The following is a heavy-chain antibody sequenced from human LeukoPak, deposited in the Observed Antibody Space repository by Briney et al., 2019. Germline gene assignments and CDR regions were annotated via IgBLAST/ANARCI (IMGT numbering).Heavy chain of an antibody. Sequence: PGGSLRLSCAASEFTFSTYSMNWVRQAPGKGLEWVSFISSSTSYIYYADSVKGRFTISRDNAKNSLYLQMNSLRAEDTAIYYCARGGSSWYYFDYWGQGTLVTVSS. CDR1: EFTFSTYS. CDR2: ISSSTSYI. CDR3: ARGGSSWYYFDY. D-gene: IGHD6-13*01. V-gene: IGHV3-21*01. J-gene: IGHJ4*02.